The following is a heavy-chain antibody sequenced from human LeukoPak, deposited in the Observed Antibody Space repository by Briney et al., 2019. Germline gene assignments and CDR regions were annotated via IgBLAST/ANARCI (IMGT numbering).Heavy chain of an antibody. D-gene: IGHD6-19*01. CDR3: AKESHSSGWRGYYFDY. J-gene: IGHJ4*02. CDR1: GFTFDDYA. CDR2: ICWNSGSI. Sequence: GGSLRLSCAASGFTFDDYAMHWVRQAPGEGLEWVSGICWNSGSIGYADSVKGRFTISRDNAKNALYVQMNSLRAEDTALYYCAKESHSSGWRGYYFDYWGQGTLVTVS. V-gene: IGHV3-9*01.